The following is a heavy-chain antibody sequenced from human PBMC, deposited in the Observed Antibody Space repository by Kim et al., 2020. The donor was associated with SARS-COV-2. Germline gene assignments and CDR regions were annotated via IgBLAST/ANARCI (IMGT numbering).Heavy chain of an antibody. CDR2: VLSKANSYAT. D-gene: IGHD7-27*01. Sequence: GGSLRLSCAASGISFSDSEMHWVRRASGKGLEWVGRVLSKANSYATAYAASVKGRFTISRDASKNTAYLQMNSLETDDTAVYSCTSHLTGAHDYWGQGTL. J-gene: IGHJ4*02. V-gene: IGHV3-73*01. CDR1: GISFSDSE. CDR3: TSHLTGAHDY.